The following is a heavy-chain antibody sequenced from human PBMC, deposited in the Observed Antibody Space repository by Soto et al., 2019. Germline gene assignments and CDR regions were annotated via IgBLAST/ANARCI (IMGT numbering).Heavy chain of an antibody. V-gene: IGHV3-7*01. J-gene: IGHJ4*02. D-gene: IGHD2-2*01. CDR2: IKQDGSEK. Sequence: GGPLRLSCAASGCTFSSYWMSLIRQAPGKGLEWVDNIKQDGSEKYYVDSVKGRFTISRDNAKNSLYLQMNSLRAEDTAVYYCAALYQLLWTHDYWGQGTLVTVSS. CDR1: GCTFSSYW. CDR3: AALYQLLWTHDY.